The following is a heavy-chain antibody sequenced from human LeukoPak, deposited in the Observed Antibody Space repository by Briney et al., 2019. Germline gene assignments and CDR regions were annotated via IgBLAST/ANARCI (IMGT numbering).Heavy chain of an antibody. CDR1: GFIYSDWW. CDR2: IKQAGSEK. J-gene: IGHJ4*02. V-gene: IGHV3-7*01. D-gene: IGHD3-16*01. CDR3: ASDGGPFDY. Sequence: GGSLRLSCVASGFIYSDWWMNWVRQAPGKGLEWVANIKQAGSEKYYVDSVKGRFTISRDDAKKSVYLQMNSLRAEDTAVYYCASDGGPFDYWGQGTLVTVSS.